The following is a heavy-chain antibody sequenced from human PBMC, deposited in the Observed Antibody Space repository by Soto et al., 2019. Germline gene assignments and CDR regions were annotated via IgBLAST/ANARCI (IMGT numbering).Heavy chain of an antibody. V-gene: IGHV4-59*01. D-gene: IGHD4-17*01. CDR3: ARVRYGDYDFGAFDI. CDR1: GGCISSYY. J-gene: IGHJ3*02. CDR2: IYYSGST. Sequence: SETLSLTCTVSGGCISSYYWSWIRQPPGKGLEWIGYIYYSGSTNYNPSLKSRVTISVDTSKNQFSLKLSSVTAADTAVYYCARVRYGDYDFGAFDIWGQGTMVTVSS.